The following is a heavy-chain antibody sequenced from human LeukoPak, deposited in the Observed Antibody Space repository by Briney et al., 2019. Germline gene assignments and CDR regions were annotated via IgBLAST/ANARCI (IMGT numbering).Heavy chain of an antibody. CDR2: IYPRDGST. V-gene: IGHV1-46*01. CDR1: VYTFTSNY. J-gene: IGHJ4*02. CDR3: ARDQEGFDY. Sequence: ASVKVSCKASVYTFTSNYIHWVRQAHGQGLEWMGMIYPRDGSTSYAQKFQGRVTVTRDTSTSTVHMELSGLRSEDTAVYYCARDQEGFDYWGQGTLVTVSS.